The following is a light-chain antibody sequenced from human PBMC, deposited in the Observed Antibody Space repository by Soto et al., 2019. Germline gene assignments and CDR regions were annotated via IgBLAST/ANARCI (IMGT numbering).Light chain of an antibody. Sequence: EIVLTQSPATLSLSPGERATLSCRASQSVSSYLAWYQQKPAQAPRLLIYDASNRATGIPARFSGSGSGTDFTLTISSLEPEDFAVYYCQQRGNWPITFGQGTRRENK. CDR2: DAS. J-gene: IGKJ5*01. V-gene: IGKV3-11*01. CDR3: QQRGNWPIT. CDR1: QSVSSY.